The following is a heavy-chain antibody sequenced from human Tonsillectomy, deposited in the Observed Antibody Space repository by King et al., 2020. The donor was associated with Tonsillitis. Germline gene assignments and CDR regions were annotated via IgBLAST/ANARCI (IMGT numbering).Heavy chain of an antibody. Sequence: VQLVESGGGLVQPGGSLRLSCAASGFTFSSYAMSWVRPAPGQGLEWVSAISGSGGSTYYADSVKGRFTISRDNSKNTLYLQMNSLRAEDTAVYYCAKDPLHSSGWNAKIDYWGQGTLVTVSS. CDR2: ISGSGGST. CDR3: AKDPLHSSGWNAKIDY. CDR1: GFTFSSYA. D-gene: IGHD6-19*01. V-gene: IGHV3-23*04. J-gene: IGHJ4*02.